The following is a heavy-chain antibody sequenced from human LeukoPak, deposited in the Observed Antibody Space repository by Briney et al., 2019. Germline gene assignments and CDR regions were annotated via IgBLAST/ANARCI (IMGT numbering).Heavy chain of an antibody. V-gene: IGHV1-18*01. CDR2: ISAYNGNT. CDR3: ARDMYSSDRTDY. CDR1: GGTFSSYA. Sequence: ASVKVSCKASGGTFSSYAISWVRQAPGQGLEWMGWISAYNGNTNYAQKLQGRVTMTTDTSTSTAYMELRGLRSDDTAVYYCARDMYSSDRTDYWGQGTLVTVSS. D-gene: IGHD6-19*01. J-gene: IGHJ4*02.